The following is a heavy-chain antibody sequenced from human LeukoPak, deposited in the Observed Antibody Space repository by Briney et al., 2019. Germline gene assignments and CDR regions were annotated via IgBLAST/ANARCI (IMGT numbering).Heavy chain of an antibody. Sequence: GGSLRLSCAASEFPFSGYTTHWVRQVPGKGLEWLAVIPYDGGNAGYADSVKGRFTISRDNAKNTLYLQMSSLKTDDTAIYYCARGSRFRSPGLLDYWGQGTLVTVSS. J-gene: IGHJ4*02. D-gene: IGHD3-10*01. CDR3: ARGSRFRSPGLLDY. CDR1: EFPFSGYT. V-gene: IGHV3-30*04. CDR2: IPYDGGNA.